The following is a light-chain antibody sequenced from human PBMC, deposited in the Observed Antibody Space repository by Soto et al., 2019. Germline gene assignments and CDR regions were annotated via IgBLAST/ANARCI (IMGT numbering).Light chain of an antibody. V-gene: IGLV7-43*01. CDR3: LLYYGGAQLV. CDR2: TTN. Sequence: QAVVTQEPSLTVSPGGTVTLTCASSTGAVTSGNYPSWFQQRPGQAPRTLIYTTNSKHSWTPARVSGSLLGDKAALTLSGVQPEDEADYYCLLYYGGAQLVFGGGTKVTVL. CDR1: TGAVTSGNY. J-gene: IGLJ3*02.